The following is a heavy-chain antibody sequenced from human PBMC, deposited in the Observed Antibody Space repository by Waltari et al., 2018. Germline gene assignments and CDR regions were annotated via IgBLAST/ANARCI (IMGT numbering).Heavy chain of an antibody. D-gene: IGHD5-12*01. J-gene: IGHJ3*01. V-gene: IGHV4-39*02. CDR2: VSYNGAT. CDR3: ATYIGASIGTAAFDV. CDR1: ASSITSNRPY. Sequence: QLQLPESGPGLGKPSETLSLTCNVSASSITSNRPYEAWIRQPPGQGLEWIATVSYNGATYSSPSLKSRVTVSRDTSKNHLSLKLGSVTAADTAVYYCATYIGASIGTAAFDVWGQGTMVTVSS.